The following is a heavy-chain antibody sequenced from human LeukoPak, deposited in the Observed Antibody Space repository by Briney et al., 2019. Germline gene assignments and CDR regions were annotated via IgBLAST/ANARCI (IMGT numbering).Heavy chain of an antibody. Sequence: GGSLRLSCAASGFTFSDYYMSWIRQAPGKGLEWVSYISSSSSYTDYADSVKGRFTISRDNAKNSLNLQMNSLRAEDTAVYYCARVYSSSWYGVNYYYYGMDVWGQGTTVTVSS. V-gene: IGHV3-11*06. D-gene: IGHD6-13*01. CDR1: GFTFSDYY. CDR3: ARVYSSSWYGVNYYYYGMDV. CDR2: ISSSSSYT. J-gene: IGHJ6*02.